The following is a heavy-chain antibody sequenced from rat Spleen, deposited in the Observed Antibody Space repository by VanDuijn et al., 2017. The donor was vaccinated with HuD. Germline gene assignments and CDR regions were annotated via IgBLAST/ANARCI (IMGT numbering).Heavy chain of an antibody. J-gene: IGHJ3*01. CDR3: ATPTPGIPFAY. D-gene: IGHD1-4*01. V-gene: IGHV5S10*01. CDR2: IVDDGSNT. Sequence: EVQLVESGGGLVQPGRPLKLSCSASGFTFSDYTMAWVRQAPKKGLEWVAAIVDDGSNTFYRDSVKGRFTISRNNAKSTLSLQMDSLRTEDTATYYCATPTPGIPFAYWGQGTLVTVSS. CDR1: GFTFSDYT.